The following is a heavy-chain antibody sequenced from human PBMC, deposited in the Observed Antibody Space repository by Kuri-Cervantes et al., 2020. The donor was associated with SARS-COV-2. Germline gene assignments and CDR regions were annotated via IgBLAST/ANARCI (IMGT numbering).Heavy chain of an antibody. V-gene: IGHV3-74*01. CDR2: INSDGSST. J-gene: IGHJ5*02. Sequence: GGSLRLSCAASGFTFSSYWMYWVRQAPGKGLVWVSRINSDGSSTSYADSVKGRFTISRDNAKNTLFLQMNSLRAEDTAVYYCARAGPTNWFDPWGQGTLVTVSS. CDR1: GFTFSSYW. CDR3: ARAGPTNWFDP. D-gene: IGHD1-14*01.